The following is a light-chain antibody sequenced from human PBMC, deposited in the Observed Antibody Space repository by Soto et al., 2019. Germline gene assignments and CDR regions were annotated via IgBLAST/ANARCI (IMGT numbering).Light chain of an antibody. CDR3: QQYGNSRWT. CDR1: QSVSSSY. Sequence: EIVLTQSPDTLSLSPGERATLYCRASQSVSSSYLAGYQQTPGQAPRLLIYGTSNRATGIPDRFSGSGSGTDFTLTISRLEPEDFAVYYCQQYGNSRWTFGQGTKVEIK. V-gene: IGKV3-20*01. J-gene: IGKJ1*01. CDR2: GTS.